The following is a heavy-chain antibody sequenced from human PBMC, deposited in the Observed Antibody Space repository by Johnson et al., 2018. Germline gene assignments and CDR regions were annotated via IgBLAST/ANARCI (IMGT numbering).Heavy chain of an antibody. CDR1: GFTFDDYA. V-gene: IGHV3-9*01. CDR3: VKGIQYGGAAFDI. Sequence: VQLVQSGGGLVQPGRSLRLSCAASGFTFDDYAMYWVRQAPGKGLEWVSGISWNSGCIGYGDSVKGRFTIPRDHAKNFLYLQMNSLRAEDTALYYCVKGIQYGGAAFDIWGQGTMVTVSS. D-gene: IGHD4/OR15-4a*01. CDR2: ISWNSGCI. J-gene: IGHJ3*02.